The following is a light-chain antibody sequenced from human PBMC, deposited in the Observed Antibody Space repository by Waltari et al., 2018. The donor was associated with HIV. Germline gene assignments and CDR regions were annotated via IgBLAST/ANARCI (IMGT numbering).Light chain of an antibody. CDR2: GAS. J-gene: IGKJ2*01. CDR1: QAISNS. V-gene: IGKV1-NL1*01. Sequence: DIQMTQSPSSLSASVGDRVTITCRASQAISNSLAWYQLKPGKAPKLLLYGASRLESGVPSRFSGSGSGTDYTLTISSLQPEDFATFYCQQYYSTPPATFGQGTKLEIK. CDR3: QQYYSTPPAT.